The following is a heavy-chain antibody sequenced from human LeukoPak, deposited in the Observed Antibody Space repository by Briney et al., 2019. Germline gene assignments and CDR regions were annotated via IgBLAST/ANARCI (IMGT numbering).Heavy chain of an antibody. D-gene: IGHD3-10*01. CDR1: GFTFSSYS. CDR3: ARPYYGSGSYLGYFDY. CDR2: ISFDGSNK. V-gene: IGHV3-30*04. Sequence: PGGSLRLSCAASGFTFSSYSMNWVRQAPGKGLEWVAVISFDGSNKYYADSVKGRFTISRDNSKNTLYLQMNSLRAEDTAVYYCARPYYGSGSYLGYFDYWGQGTLVTVSS. J-gene: IGHJ4*02.